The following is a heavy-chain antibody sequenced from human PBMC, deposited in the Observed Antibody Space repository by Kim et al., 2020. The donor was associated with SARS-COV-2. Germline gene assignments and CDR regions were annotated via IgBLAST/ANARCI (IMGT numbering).Heavy chain of an antibody. CDR1: GFTFSSFS. CDR3: ARKLVIYYYGMGV. Sequence: GGSLRLSWAASGFTFSSFSMNWVRQAPGKVLEWISYISSSGTTIYADSVQGRFTISRDNARNSLYLQMNNLRAEDTAIYYCARKLVIYYYGMGVWGQGTTVTVSS. D-gene: IGHD3-9*01. J-gene: IGHJ6*02. V-gene: IGHV3-48*04. CDR2: ISSSGTTI.